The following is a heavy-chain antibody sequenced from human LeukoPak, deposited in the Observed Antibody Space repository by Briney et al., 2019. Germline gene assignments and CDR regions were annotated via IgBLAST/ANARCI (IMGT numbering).Heavy chain of an antibody. Sequence: SETLSLTCAVYGAALSEYFWSWIRQSPGKGLEWIGEVAHKGPTVYSPTLNRKYNPSFKSRVTMSVDPSKNQFSLKLTSVTVADTATYYCVRQGTNSGYYLLDYWGQGHLVIVSS. D-gene: IGHD3-22*01. V-gene: IGHV4-34*01. CDR3: VRQGTNSGYYLLDY. CDR1: GAALSEYF. J-gene: IGHJ4*02. CDR2: VAHKGPTVYSPTLNR.